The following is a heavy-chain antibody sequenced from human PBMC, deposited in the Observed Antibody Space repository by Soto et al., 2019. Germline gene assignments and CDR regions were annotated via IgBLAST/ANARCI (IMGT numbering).Heavy chain of an antibody. V-gene: IGHV4-31*03. CDR2: IYYSGST. J-gene: IGHJ5*02. CDR1: GGSISSGGYY. D-gene: IGHD6-19*01. Sequence: QVQLQESGPGLVKPSQTLSLTCTVSGGSISSGGYYWSWIRQHPGKGLEWIGYIYYSGSTYYNPSLKSRVTVTVETSKNQLSLKLSSVTAADTAVYYCAMTPIAVAGKIFDPWGQGTLVTVSS. CDR3: AMTPIAVAGKIFDP.